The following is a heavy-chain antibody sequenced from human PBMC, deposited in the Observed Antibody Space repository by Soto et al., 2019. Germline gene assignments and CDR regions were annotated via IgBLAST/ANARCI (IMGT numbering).Heavy chain of an antibody. CDR3: ARGRGDVSRHFDWSSALIDF. CDR1: GFSFNSHG. J-gene: IGHJ4*02. Sequence: QVQLVESGGGVVQPGRSLRLSCEVSGFSFNSHGMHWVRQAPGKGLEWVAVISYDGSNQAYVDFVKGRFTVSRDDSTNTLYLQMNSLRPGDTAMYFFARGRGDVSRHFDWSSALIDFWGQGTLVTVSS. CDR2: ISYDGSNQ. V-gene: IGHV3-30*03. D-gene: IGHD3-9*01.